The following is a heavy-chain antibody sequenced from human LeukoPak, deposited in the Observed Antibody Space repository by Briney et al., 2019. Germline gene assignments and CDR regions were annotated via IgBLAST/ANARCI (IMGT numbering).Heavy chain of an antibody. CDR2: INPKGGGT. V-gene: IGHV1-46*01. Sequence: ASVKVSCKASGYTFTSYAMNWVRQAPGQGLEWMGVINPKGGGTTYAQSFQGRVTMTRDTPTSTVYMELSSLTSEDTARYYCARDPKGKAVPGTVGFDPWGQGTLVTVSS. J-gene: IGHJ5*02. CDR1: GYTFTSYA. D-gene: IGHD6-19*01. CDR3: ARDPKGKAVPGTVGFDP.